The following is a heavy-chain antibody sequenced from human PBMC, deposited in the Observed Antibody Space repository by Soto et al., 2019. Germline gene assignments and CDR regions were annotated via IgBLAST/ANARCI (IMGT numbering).Heavy chain of an antibody. CDR1: GGSFKSGSYY. CDR2: VYYTGRT. CDR3: ARDYGYFDH. Sequence: SETLSLTCTVSGGSFKSGSYYWSWVRQPPGKGLEWIGYVYYTGRTSYSPSLKSRVTISADTSKNQFSLILTSVTAADTAVYYCARDYGYFDHWGHGSLVTVSS. J-gene: IGHJ4*01. D-gene: IGHD3-10*01. V-gene: IGHV4-61*01.